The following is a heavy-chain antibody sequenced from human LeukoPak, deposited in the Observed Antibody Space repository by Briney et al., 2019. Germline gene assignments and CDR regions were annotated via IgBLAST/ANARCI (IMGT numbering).Heavy chain of an antibody. V-gene: IGHV3-48*04. Sequence: GGSLRLSCVASGFTFSSFSMNWVRQSPGKGLEWLSYIRDSGTTIYYADSVNGQFTISRDNARNSLYLQMDSLRVEDTAVYYCVKGSGDYWGQGTLVTVSS. CDR1: GFTFSSFS. CDR3: VKGSGDY. CDR2: IRDSGTTI. J-gene: IGHJ4*02.